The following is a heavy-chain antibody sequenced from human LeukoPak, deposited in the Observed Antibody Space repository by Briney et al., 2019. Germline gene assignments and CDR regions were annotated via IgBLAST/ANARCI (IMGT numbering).Heavy chain of an antibody. V-gene: IGHV4-39*01. CDR3: ARLPYYDFWSGSLNWFDP. Sequence: SETLSLTCTVSGGSISSSSYYWGWVRQPPGKGREWVGSIYYSGSTYYNPSLKSRVTISVDTSKNQFSLKLSSVTAADTAVYFCARLPYYDFWSGSLNWFDPWGQGTLVTVSS. D-gene: IGHD3-3*01. CDR2: IYYSGST. J-gene: IGHJ5*02. CDR1: GGSISSSSYY.